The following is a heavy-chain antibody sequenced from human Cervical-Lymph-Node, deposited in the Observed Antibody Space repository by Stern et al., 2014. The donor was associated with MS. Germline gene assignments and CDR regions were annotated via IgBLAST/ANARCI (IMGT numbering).Heavy chain of an antibody. CDR3: AKPHCVDSVLDP. D-gene: IGHD4-17*01. V-gene: IGHV1-24*01. J-gene: IGHJ5*02. CDR1: GYSLTELS. Sequence: QVQLEQSGAGVKKPGASVKVSCKVSGYSLTELSMHCVRQAPGKGLEWMGAVDLEDGVTLYAKKIQGRVTMTEDKATNTSHMELSNLRSEDTAVYYCAKPHCVDSVLDPWGQGTLVTVSS. CDR2: VDLEDGVT.